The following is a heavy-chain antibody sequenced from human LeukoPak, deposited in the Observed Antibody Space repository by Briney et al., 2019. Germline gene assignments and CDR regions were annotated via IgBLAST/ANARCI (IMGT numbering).Heavy chain of an antibody. CDR3: AGLQWLARGYYGMDV. CDR1: GGSFSGYY. CDR2: IYYSGST. J-gene: IGHJ6*02. D-gene: IGHD6-19*01. Sequence: SETLSLTCAVYGGSFSGYYWSWIRQPPGKGLEWIGYIYYSGSTNYNPSLKSRVTISVDTSKNQFSLKLSSVTAADTAVYYCAGLQWLARGYYGMDVWGQGTTVTVSS. V-gene: IGHV4-59*01.